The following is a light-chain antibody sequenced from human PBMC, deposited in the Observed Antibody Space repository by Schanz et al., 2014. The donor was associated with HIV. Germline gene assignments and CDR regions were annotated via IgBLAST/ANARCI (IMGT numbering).Light chain of an antibody. CDR3: CSHTSGRAL. CDR2: EVS. CDR1: SSDVGGYNY. Sequence: QSALTQPPSASGSPGQSVTFSCTGTSSDVGGYNYVSWYQQHPGKAPKLMIYEVSDRPSGISSRFSGSKSGNTASLTISALQAEDEADYYCCSHTSGRALFGGGTKLTVL. J-gene: IGLJ2*01. V-gene: IGLV2-14*01.